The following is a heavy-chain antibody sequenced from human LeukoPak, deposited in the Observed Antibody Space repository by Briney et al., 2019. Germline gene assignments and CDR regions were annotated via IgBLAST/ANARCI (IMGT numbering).Heavy chain of an antibody. CDR1: GFTFSSYA. Sequence: GGSLRLSCAASGFTFSSYAMSWVRQAPGKGLEWVSAISGSGGSTYYADSVKRRFTISRDTSKNPLYLQMNSLRAEDTAVYYCARDLGDYDTLTGYFPFDYWGQGTLVTVSS. D-gene: IGHD3-9*01. V-gene: IGHV3-23*01. CDR3: ARDLGDYDTLTGYFPFDY. J-gene: IGHJ4*02. CDR2: ISGSGGST.